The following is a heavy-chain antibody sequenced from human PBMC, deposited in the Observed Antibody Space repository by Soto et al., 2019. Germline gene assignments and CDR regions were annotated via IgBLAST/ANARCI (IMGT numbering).Heavy chain of an antibody. J-gene: IGHJ3*02. CDR1: GASISSYY. Sequence: SETLSLTLTVSGASISSYYWRWIRQPAGKGLEWIGRIYTSGSTNYNPSLKSRVTMSVDTSKNQFSLKLSSVTAADAAVYYCGRDVTMVLAAFDIWGPGTMATDSS. D-gene: IGHD3-10*01. V-gene: IGHV4-4*07. CDR2: IYTSGST. CDR3: GRDVTMVLAAFDI.